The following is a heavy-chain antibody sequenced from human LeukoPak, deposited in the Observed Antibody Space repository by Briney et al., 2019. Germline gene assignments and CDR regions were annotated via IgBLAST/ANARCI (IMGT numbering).Heavy chain of an antibody. V-gene: IGHV3-48*03. D-gene: IGHD6-6*01. J-gene: IGHJ5*02. CDR1: GFTFSSYE. Sequence: PGGSVRLSCAASGFTFSSYEMIWVRQAPGKGLEWVSYISRTGSTIFYADSVKGRFIISRDNAKNSLYLQMNSLRAVDTAVYYCAREQVSPGATGYSSSGFDPWGQGTLVTVSS. CDR3: AREQVSPGATGYSSSGFDP. CDR2: ISRTGSTI.